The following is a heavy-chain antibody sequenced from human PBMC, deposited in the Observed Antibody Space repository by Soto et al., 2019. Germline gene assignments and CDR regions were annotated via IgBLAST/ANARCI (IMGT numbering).Heavy chain of an antibody. J-gene: IGHJ6*03. CDR1: GFTFSDYY. CDR2: ISSSGSTI. Sequence: GGSLRLSCAASGFTFSDYYMSWIRQAPGKGLEWVSYISSSGSTIYYADSVKGRFTISRDNAKNSLYLQMNSLRAEDTAVYYCVRVVRGITHYYYYYYMDVWGKGTTVTVSS. D-gene: IGHD3-10*01. CDR3: VRVVRGITHYYYYYYMDV. V-gene: IGHV3-11*01.